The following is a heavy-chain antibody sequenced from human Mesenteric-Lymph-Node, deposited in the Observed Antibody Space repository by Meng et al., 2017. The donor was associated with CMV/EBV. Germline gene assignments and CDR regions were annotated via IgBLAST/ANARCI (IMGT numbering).Heavy chain of an antibody. V-gene: IGHV3-48*04. CDR3: ARPTLVYSMRVGMDV. D-gene: IGHD4-11*01. CDR2: ISSSSSTI. J-gene: IGHJ6*02. CDR1: SGFTFNIYT. Sequence: GGSLRLSCAASSGFTFNIYTMNWVRQAPGKGLEWVSYISSSSSTIYYADSVKGRFTISRDNAKNSLYLQMNSLRAEDTAVYYCARPTLVYSMRVGMDVWGQGTTVTVSS.